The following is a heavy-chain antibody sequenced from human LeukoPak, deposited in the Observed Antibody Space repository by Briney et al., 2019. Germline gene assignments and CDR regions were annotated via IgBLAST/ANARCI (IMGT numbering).Heavy chain of an antibody. CDR3: ANEEVPNDY. D-gene: IGHD4/OR15-4a*01. CDR1: GFTFSSHA. Sequence: GGSVRLSCAVSGFTFSSHAMTWVRQAPGKGLEWVSGISISGDVTYYADSVQGRFIISRDNSKNTVYLQMDSLRVDDTAVYYCANEEVPNDYWGQGTLVTVSS. V-gene: IGHV3-23*01. CDR2: ISISGDVT. J-gene: IGHJ4*02.